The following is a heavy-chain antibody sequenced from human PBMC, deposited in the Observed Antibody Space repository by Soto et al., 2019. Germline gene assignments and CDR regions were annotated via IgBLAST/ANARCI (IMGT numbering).Heavy chain of an antibody. V-gene: IGHV3-21*01. CDR3: ARGIYSGYDYYYYHGLDV. D-gene: IGHD5-12*01. J-gene: IGHJ6*02. Sequence: PGGSLRLSCAASGFTFSSYSMNWVRQAPGKGLEWVSSISSSSSYIYYADSVKGRFTISRDNTKNSLYLQMNSLRAEDTAVYYCARGIYSGYDYYYYHGLDVWGQGTTVTVSS. CDR2: ISSSSSYI. CDR1: GFTFSSYS.